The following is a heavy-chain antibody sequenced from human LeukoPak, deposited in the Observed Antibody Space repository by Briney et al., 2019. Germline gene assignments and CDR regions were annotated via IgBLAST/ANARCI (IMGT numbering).Heavy chain of an antibody. V-gene: IGHV1-8*01. J-gene: IGHJ6*03. CDR2: MNPNSGNT. CDR1: GYTFTSYD. D-gene: IGHD6-6*01. CDR3: ARGSRAAARAIPYYYYYYMDV. Sequence: GASVKVSCKASGYTFTSYDINWVRQATGQGLEWMGWMNPNSGNTGYAQKFQGRVTMTRNTSISTAYMELSSLRSEDTAVYYCARGSRAAARAIPYYYYYYMDVWGKGTTVTVSS.